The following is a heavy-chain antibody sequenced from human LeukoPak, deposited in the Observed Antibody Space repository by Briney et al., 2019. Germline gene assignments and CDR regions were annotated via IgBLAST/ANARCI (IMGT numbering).Heavy chain of an antibody. D-gene: IGHD2-8*01. Sequence: GGSLRLSCAASGFTFNSYAMSWVRQAPGKGLEWVSGISGSGGGTYNADSVKGRFTISRDNSKNTLYLQMNSLRAEDTAVYYCAKNGVNYWYFDLWGRGTLVTVSS. CDR3: AKNGVNYWYFDL. V-gene: IGHV3-23*01. CDR1: GFTFNSYA. J-gene: IGHJ2*01. CDR2: ISGSGGGT.